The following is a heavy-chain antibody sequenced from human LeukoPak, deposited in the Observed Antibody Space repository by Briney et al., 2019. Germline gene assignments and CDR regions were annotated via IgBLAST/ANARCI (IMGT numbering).Heavy chain of an antibody. Sequence: GGSLRLSCAASGFTFSSYSMSWVRQAPGKGLEWVSGFGSDGKTHYAESVQGRFAISRDPSKTTLYLQMNSLRTEDTALYYCARDLHYWAAMDVWGQGTTVTVSS. V-gene: IGHV3-23*01. D-gene: IGHD2-8*02. J-gene: IGHJ6*02. CDR1: GFTFSSYS. CDR3: ARDLHYWAAMDV. CDR2: FGSDGKT.